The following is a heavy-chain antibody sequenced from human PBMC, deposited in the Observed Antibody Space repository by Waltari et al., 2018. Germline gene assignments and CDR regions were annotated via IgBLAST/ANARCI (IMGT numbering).Heavy chain of an antibody. J-gene: IGHJ5*02. CDR1: GFSLSTSGMC. D-gene: IGHD6-19*01. CDR3: ARSAVAGTSWFDP. Sequence: QVTLRESGPALVKPTQTLTLTCTFSGFSLSTSGMCVSWIRQPPGKALEWLARIDWDDDKYYSTALKTRLTNPKDTSKNQVVLKMTNMDPVDTATYYCARSAVAGTSWFDPWGQGTLVTVSS. V-gene: IGHV2-70*15. CDR2: IDWDDDK.